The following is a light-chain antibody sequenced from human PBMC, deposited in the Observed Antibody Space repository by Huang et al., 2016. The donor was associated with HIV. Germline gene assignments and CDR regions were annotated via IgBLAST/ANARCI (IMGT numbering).Light chain of an antibody. CDR3: QQRSNWGGA. CDR2: DGS. J-gene: IGKJ3*01. CDR1: QSLSRY. Sequence: IILTQSPATLSLSPGERASLSCRASQSLSRYLAWYQHKPGQAPRLLIYDGSNRASGIPARFSGSGSGTDFTLTISSLEPEDFAVYYCQQRSNWGGAFGPGTKVEI. V-gene: IGKV3-11*01.